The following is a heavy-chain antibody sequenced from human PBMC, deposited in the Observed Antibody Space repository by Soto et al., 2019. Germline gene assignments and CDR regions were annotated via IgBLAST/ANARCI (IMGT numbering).Heavy chain of an antibody. CDR3: ATLPPRIVVTLLPIPS. CDR1: GASISSTYW. J-gene: IGHJ5*02. V-gene: IGHV4-4*02. Sequence: SETLSLTCFVSGASISSTYWCSWVRQTPGKRLEWIGQIYHTGTTSYNPSLKNRVTISLDKSNNQFSLRLTSMTAADTAVYYCATLPPRIVVTLLPIPSWGQGIQVTLSS. D-gene: IGHD2-21*01. CDR2: IYHTGTT.